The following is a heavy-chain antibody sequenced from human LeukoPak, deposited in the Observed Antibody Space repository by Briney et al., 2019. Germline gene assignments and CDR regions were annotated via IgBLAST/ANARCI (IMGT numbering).Heavy chain of an antibody. CDR2: VYYSGST. D-gene: IGHD1-14*01. J-gene: IGHJ6*02. Sequence: SETLSLTCTVSGGSTSSSSYYWGWIRQPPGKGLEWIGTVYYSGSTYYNPSLKSRVTISVDTSKNQFSLNLSSVTAADTAVYYCARQTTTYYYYGMDVWGQGTTVTVSS. CDR3: ARQTTTYYYYGMDV. CDR1: GGSTSSSSYY. V-gene: IGHV4-39*01.